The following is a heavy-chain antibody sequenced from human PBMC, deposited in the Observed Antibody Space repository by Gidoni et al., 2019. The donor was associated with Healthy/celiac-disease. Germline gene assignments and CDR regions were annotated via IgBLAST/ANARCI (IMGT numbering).Heavy chain of an antibody. D-gene: IGHD6-19*01. CDR1: GVTFSSYT. CDR3: ARDLADESSGWSHAFDI. CDR2: SIPILGIA. V-gene: IGHV1-69*08. J-gene: IGHJ3*02. Sequence: VQLVQSVAEVKKPGSSVKVSCKASGVTFSSYTISWVRQAPGQGLEWMGRSIPILGIANYAQKFQGRVTITADKSTSTAYMELSSLRSEDTAVYYCARDLADESSGWSHAFDIWGQGTMVTVSS.